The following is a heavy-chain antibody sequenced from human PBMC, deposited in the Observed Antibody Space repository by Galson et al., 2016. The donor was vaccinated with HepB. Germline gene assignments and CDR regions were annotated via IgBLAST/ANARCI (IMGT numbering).Heavy chain of an antibody. V-gene: IGHV3-53*01. CDR1: GCTVSSNY. D-gene: IGHD3-16*02. CDR2: IYSGGRI. J-gene: IGHJ4*02. Sequence: SLRLSCAASGCTVSSNYMSWVRQAPGKGLEWVLVIYSGGRIHYADPVKGRFTISRDNSKNTLYLQMNSLRADDTAVYYCARDYPAFDYWGQGTLVTVST. CDR3: ARDYPAFDY.